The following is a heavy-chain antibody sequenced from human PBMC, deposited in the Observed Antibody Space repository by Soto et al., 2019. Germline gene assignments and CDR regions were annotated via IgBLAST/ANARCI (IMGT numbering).Heavy chain of an antibody. Sequence: PVKVSCQSSGGTLRHPSIKWGRPAPGQGLEWRGGIIPIFGPANFAKKFQGRVTITADESTTTAYMELSTLTSEDTAVYYCATGSFTSTGGRIGYHYNAMDVWGQGTTVTVPS. J-gene: IGHJ6*02. V-gene: IGHV1-69*13. CDR3: ATGSFTSTGGRIGYHYNAMDV. D-gene: IGHD1-1*01. CDR2: IIPIFGPA. CDR1: GGTLRHPS.